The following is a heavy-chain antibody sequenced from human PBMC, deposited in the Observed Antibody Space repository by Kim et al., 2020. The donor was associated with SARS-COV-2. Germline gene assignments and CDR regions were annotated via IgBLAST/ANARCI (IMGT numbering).Heavy chain of an antibody. V-gene: IGHV1-46*01. J-gene: IGHJ6*02. D-gene: IGHD2-21*02. CDR1: GYTLTTFY. CDR3: ARPNRGLRPGSMDV. Sequence: ASVKVSCKASGYTLTTFYVHWVRQAPGQGLEWLGIINPSGGTTSYAQKFQGRLTMTRDTSSSAVYMELSSLRSEDTAVYYCARPNRGLRPGSMDVWGQGTTVTVSS. CDR2: INPSGGTT.